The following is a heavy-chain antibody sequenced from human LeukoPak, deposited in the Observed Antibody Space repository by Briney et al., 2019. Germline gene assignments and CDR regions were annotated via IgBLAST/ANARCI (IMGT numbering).Heavy chain of an antibody. CDR3: ARDKELSTIALAY. Sequence: GGSLRLSCAASGFTFSSYSMNWVRQAPGKGLQWISYISNSNDIIYYADSVKGRFTISRDNAKNSLYLQMNSLRAEDTAVYYCARDKELSTIALAYWGQGALVTVSS. D-gene: IGHD1-26*01. CDR2: ISNSNDII. J-gene: IGHJ4*02. CDR1: GFTFSSYS. V-gene: IGHV3-48*04.